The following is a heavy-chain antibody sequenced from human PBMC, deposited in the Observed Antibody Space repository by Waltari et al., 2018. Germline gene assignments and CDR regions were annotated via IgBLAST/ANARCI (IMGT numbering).Heavy chain of an antibody. D-gene: IGHD3-10*01. V-gene: IGHV1-69-2*01. J-gene: IGHJ4*02. CDR1: GYTFTDYY. Sequence: EVQLVQSGAEVKKPGATVKISCKVSGYTFTDYYMHWVQQAPGKGLEWMGLVDPEDGETIYAEKFQGRVTITADTSTDTAYMELSSLRSEDTAVYYCATAPRIFRGPDHYYFDYWGQGTLVTVSS. CDR2: VDPEDGET. CDR3: ATAPRIFRGPDHYYFDY.